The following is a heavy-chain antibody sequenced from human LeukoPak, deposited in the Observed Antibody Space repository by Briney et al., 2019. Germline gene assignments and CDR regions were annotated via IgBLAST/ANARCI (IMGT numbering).Heavy chain of an antibody. CDR1: GFTFNRNA. CDR2: IICSRYKT. V-gene: IGHV3-23*01. Sequence: GGSLRLSCAASGFTFNRNAIRWVRQARGKGVEWVSTIICSRYKTFYPDSVTGRFTISRDNSKNMVHLQMNSLTGEYTALYYCVRRGDASSGWGDHDFWGQGALVTVSS. CDR3: VRRGDASSGWGDHDF. D-gene: IGHD6-19*01. J-gene: IGHJ4*02.